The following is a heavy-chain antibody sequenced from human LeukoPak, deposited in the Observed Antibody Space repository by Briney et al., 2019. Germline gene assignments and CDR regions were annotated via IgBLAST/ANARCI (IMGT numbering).Heavy chain of an antibody. J-gene: IGHJ5*02. CDR2: INPSGGST. CDR1: GYTFTRYY. V-gene: IGHV1-46*01. CDR3: ATSFRAVNWFDP. D-gene: IGHD3-10*01. Sequence: GASVKVSCKASGYTFTRYYMNWVRQAPGQGLEWMGMINPSGGSTNYAQKFQGRVTMTRDTSTSTIYMEVSSLRSEDTAVYYCATSFRAVNWFDPWGQGTLVTVSS.